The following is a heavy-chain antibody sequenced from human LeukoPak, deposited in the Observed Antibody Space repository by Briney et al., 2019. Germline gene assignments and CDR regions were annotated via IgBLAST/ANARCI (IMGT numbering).Heavy chain of an antibody. J-gene: IGHJ4*02. CDR1: GFTVSSNY. CDR2: VYSGGST. CDR3: ARASWVSSTDAVR. D-gene: IGHD3-16*01. Sequence: GGSLRLSCAASGFTVSSNYMSWVRQAPGKGLEWVSVVYSGGSTYYADSVKGRFTLSSDSSRNTVYLQLNNLRVEDTAIYYCARASWVSSTDAVRWGQGTLVTVSS. V-gene: IGHV3-53*01.